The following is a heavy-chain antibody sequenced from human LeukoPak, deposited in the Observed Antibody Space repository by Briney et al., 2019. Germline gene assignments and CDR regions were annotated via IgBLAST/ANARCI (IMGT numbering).Heavy chain of an antibody. J-gene: IGHJ3*02. CDR1: GYTFTSYY. CDR2: INPSGGST. Sequence: ASVKVSCKASGYTFTSYYMHWVRQAPGQGLEWMGIINPSGGSTSYAQKFQGRVTMTRDTSTSTVYMELGSLRSEDTAVYYCASGGGITGTTGAFDIWGQGTMVTVSS. D-gene: IGHD1-20*01. CDR3: ASGGGITGTTGAFDI. V-gene: IGHV1-46*01.